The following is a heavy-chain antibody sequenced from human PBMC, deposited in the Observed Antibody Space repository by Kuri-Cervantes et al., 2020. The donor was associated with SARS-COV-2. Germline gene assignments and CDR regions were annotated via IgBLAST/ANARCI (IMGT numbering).Heavy chain of an antibody. V-gene: IGHV3-23*01. CDR2: ISGSGGST. D-gene: IGHD1-26*01. Sequence: GESLKISCSASGFPFGDHAMSWFRQAPGKGLEWVSAISGSGGSTYYADSVKGRFTISRDNSKNTLYLQMNSLRAEDTAVYYCAKEAQRVRVGATSLFYWGQGTLVTVSS. CDR3: AKEAQRVRVGATSLFY. J-gene: IGHJ4*02. CDR1: GFPFGDHA.